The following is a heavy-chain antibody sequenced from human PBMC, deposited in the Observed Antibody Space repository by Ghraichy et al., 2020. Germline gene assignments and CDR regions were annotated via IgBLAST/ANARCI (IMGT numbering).Heavy chain of an antibody. D-gene: IGHD1-26*01. J-gene: IGHJ4*02. CDR1: GFTFSNYW. CDR3: ANDLSGRYYF. Sequence: GGSLRLSCAASGFTFSNYWMRWVRQVPGKGLVWVARTNEYGTFVNYADSVKGRFTISRDNAKDTLYLQMNGLTAEDAAVYYCANDLSGRYYFWGPGTLVTVSS. V-gene: IGHV3-74*01. CDR2: TNEYGTFV.